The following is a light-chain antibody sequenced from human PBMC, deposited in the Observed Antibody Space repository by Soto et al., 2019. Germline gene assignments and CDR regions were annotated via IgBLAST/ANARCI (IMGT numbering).Light chain of an antibody. CDR1: QSVHSY. V-gene: IGKV3-11*01. J-gene: IGKJ5*01. CDR2: DAS. Sequence: EIVLTQSPATLSLSPGERATLSCRASQSVHSYLAWYQQKPGQAPRLLIYDASNRATGIPARFNGSGSGTDLILTISSLEPEDFAVYYCQQRLTFGPGTRLDIK. CDR3: QQRLT.